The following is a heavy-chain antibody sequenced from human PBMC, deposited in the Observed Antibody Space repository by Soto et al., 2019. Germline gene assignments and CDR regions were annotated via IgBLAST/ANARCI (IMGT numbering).Heavy chain of an antibody. D-gene: IGHD4-17*01. CDR2: ISAYNGNT. Sequence: ASVKVSCKASGYTFTSYGISWVRQAPGQGLEWMGWISAYNGNTNYAQKLQGRVTMTTDTSTSTAYMELRSLRSDDTAVYYCARSSYDYGDYASSLDVWGQGTTVTVSS. J-gene: IGHJ6*02. V-gene: IGHV1-18*04. CDR1: GYTFTSYG. CDR3: ARSSYDYGDYASSLDV.